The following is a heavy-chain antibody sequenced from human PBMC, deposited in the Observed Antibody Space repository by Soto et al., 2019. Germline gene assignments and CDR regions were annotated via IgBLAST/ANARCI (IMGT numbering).Heavy chain of an antibody. CDR3: ARDKITGLFDY. D-gene: IGHD2-8*02. CDR1: GDSMSSGTYH. J-gene: IGHJ4*02. V-gene: IGHV4-39*02. CDR2: IYYSGTT. Sequence: SETLSLTCSVSGDSMSSGTYHWDWIRQPPGKGLEWIGTIYYSGTTHYNPSLKSRVTISVDTSKSQFSLKLTSVTAADTAVYYCARDKITGLFDYWGQGTLVTVSS.